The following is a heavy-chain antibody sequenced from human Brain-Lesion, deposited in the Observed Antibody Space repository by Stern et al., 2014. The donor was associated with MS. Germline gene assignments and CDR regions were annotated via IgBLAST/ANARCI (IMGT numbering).Heavy chain of an antibody. D-gene: IGHD1-26*01. Sequence: QVQLVESGPGLVKPSQTLSLTCTVSGGSISSSGYYWSLIRQPADKGLEWIGRIHDSGSTYYTPSLTSRVPISMDPAKHQFYMTLPSVTAADTAVYYCATTRWDLFTWNWFDPWGQGTLVTVSP. V-gene: IGHV4-61*02. CDR2: IHDSGST. CDR3: ATTRWDLFTWNWFDP. CDR1: GGSISSSGYY. J-gene: IGHJ5*02.